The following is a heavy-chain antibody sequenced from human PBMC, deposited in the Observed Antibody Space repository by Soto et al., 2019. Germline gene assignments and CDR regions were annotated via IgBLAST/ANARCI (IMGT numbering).Heavy chain of an antibody. Sequence: GGSLRLSCAASGFTFSSYSMNWVRQAPGKGLEWVSYISSSSTIHYTDSVEGRFAISRDNSKNTLYLQMNSLRAEDTAVYYCAKDTSDYYYYYYYYYMDVWGKGTTVTVSS. D-gene: IGHD4-17*01. V-gene: IGHV3-48*01. J-gene: IGHJ6*03. CDR2: ISSSSTI. CDR3: AKDTSDYYYYYYYYYMDV. CDR1: GFTFSSYS.